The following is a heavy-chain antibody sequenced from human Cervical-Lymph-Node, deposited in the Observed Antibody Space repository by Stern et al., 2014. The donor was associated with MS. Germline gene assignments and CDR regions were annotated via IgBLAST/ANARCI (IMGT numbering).Heavy chain of an antibody. V-gene: IGHV4-34*01. J-gene: IGHJ6*02. CDR1: GGSFGGYY. D-gene: IGHD7-27*01. CDR3: ARAWGAYALDV. Sequence: QVQLQQWGAGLLKPSETLSLTCAVYGGSFGGYYWNWILQPPGKSLEWIGKINHSGGTKYNPSIKSRVTISVDTSNTQFSRNLRSVTAADTAVYYCARAWGAYALDVWGQGTTVIVSS. CDR2: INHSGGT.